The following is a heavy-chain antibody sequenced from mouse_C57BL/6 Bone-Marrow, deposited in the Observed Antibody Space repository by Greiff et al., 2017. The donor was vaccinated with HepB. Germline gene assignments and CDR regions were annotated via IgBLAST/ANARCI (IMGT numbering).Heavy chain of an antibody. CDR2: IYPRSGNT. J-gene: IGHJ3*01. Sequence: QVQLQQSGAELARPGASVKLSCKASGYTFTSYGISWVKQRTGQGLEWIGEIYPRSGNTYYNEKFKGKATLTADKSSSTAYMELRSLTSEDSAVYFCARYSSGYLTWFAYWGQGTLVTVSA. V-gene: IGHV1-81*01. D-gene: IGHD3-2*02. CDR1: GYTFTSYG. CDR3: ARYSSGYLTWFAY.